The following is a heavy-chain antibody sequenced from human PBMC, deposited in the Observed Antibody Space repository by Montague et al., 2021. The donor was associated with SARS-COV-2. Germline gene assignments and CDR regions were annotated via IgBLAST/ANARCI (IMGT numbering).Heavy chain of an antibody. CDR1: GGSISSYY. V-gene: IGHV4-59*01. CDR3: ARVFPRWLQFDPYFDY. D-gene: IGHD5-24*01. J-gene: IGHJ4*02. Sequence: SETLSLTCTVSGGSISSYYWSWIRQPPGTGLEWIGYIYYSGSTNYNTSLKSRVTISVDTSKNQFSLKLSPVTAADTAVYYCARVFPRWLQFDPYFDYWGQGTLVTVSS. CDR2: IYYSGST.